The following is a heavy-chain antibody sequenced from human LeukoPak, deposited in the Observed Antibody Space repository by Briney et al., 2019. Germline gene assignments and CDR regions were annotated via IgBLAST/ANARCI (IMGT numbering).Heavy chain of an antibody. CDR2: IFHTGSS. CDR1: DYSISSGYF. CDR3: ARDLGLTISDNWFDP. V-gene: IGHV4-38-2*02. J-gene: IGHJ5*02. Sequence: SETLSLTCTVSDYSISSGYFWTWIRPPPGKGLEWIGSIFHTGSSYYNPSLKSPVAISVDTSKNQFSLELSSVTAADTAVYYCARDLGLTISDNWFDPWGQGTLVTVSS. D-gene: IGHD3-3*01.